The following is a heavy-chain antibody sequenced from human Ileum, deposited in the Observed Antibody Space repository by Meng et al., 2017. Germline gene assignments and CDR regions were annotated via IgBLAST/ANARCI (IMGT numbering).Heavy chain of an antibody. Sequence: QMQLDQGRAGLLKPSETLSLTWSVFGGSFNDYYWSWVRQSPGKGLEWIGQIHHSGRTNYKSSLERRVTISVDTSKSQFSLKLTSVTAADTAMYYCVRGPARETHDFDYWGQGALVTVSS. V-gene: IGHV4-34*01. CDR3: VRGPARETHDFDY. D-gene: IGHD1-26*01. CDR1: GGSFNDYY. J-gene: IGHJ4*02. CDR2: IHHSGRT.